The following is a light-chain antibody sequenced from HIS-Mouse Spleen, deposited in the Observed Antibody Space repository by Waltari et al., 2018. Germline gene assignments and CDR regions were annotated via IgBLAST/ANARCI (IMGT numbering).Light chain of an antibody. V-gene: IGLV1-44*01. CDR2: SNN. Sequence: QSVLTQPPSASGTPGQRVTISCSGSSPNIGSNTVNWYQQRPGTAPKLRIYSNNQRPSGVPDRVSGSKSGTSASLAISGLQSEDEADYYCAAWDDSLNGNYVFGTGTKVTVL. CDR1: SPNIGSNT. CDR3: AAWDDSLNGNYV. J-gene: IGLJ1*01.